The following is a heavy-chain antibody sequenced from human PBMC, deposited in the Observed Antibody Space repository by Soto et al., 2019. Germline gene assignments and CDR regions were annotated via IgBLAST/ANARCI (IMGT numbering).Heavy chain of an antibody. J-gene: IGHJ4*02. V-gene: IGHV4-4*02. CDR1: SGSISNDNL. CDR3: ARNGYYSCDY. D-gene: IGHD1-26*01. Sequence: SETLSLTCAVSSGSISNDNLWSCVRQPPGKGLEWIGEIHHRGSTNYNPSLKSRVTISVDKSKNQFFLKLNSVIAADTAVYYCARNGYYSCDYWGQGILVTVYS. CDR2: IHHRGST.